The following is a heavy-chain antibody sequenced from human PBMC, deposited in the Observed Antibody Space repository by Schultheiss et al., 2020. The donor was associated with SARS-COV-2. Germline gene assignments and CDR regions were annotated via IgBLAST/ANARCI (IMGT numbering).Heavy chain of an antibody. CDR3: AKAHKSHKLRFLEPGYYYYGMDV. V-gene: IGHV3-23*01. CDR2: ISGSGGST. D-gene: IGHD3-3*01. J-gene: IGHJ6*02. Sequence: GGSLRLSCAASGFTFSSYVMSWVRQAPGKGLEWVSAISGSGGSTYYADSVKGRFTISRDNSKNTLYLQMNSRRAEDTAVYYCAKAHKSHKLRFLEPGYYYYGMDVWGQGTTVTVSS. CDR1: GFTFSSYV.